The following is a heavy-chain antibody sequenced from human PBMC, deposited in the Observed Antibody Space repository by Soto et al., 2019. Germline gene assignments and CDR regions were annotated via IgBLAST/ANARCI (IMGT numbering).Heavy chain of an antibody. CDR2: IIPIFGTA. Sequence: SVKVSCKASGGTFSSYAISWVRQAPGQGLEWMGGIIPIFGTANYAQKFQGRVTITADKSTSTAYMELSSRRSEDTAVYYCASAGSIAARTHYYYYYGMDVWGQGTTVTVSS. CDR1: GGTFSSYA. CDR3: ASAGSIAARTHYYYYYGMDV. D-gene: IGHD6-6*01. V-gene: IGHV1-69*06. J-gene: IGHJ6*02.